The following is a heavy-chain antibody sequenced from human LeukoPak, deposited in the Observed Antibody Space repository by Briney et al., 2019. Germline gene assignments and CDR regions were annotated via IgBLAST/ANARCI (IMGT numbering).Heavy chain of an antibody. J-gene: IGHJ4*02. CDR1: GFTFSNYA. V-gene: IGHV3-23*01. Sequence: PGGSLRLSCAASGFTFSNYAMTWVRQAPGQGLEWVSSITNTGATTYYADSVKGRFTISRDNSKTTLYFQMNSLRVEDTAIYYCAKDRAGYRYGTFEAWGQGALVIVSS. CDR2: ITNTGATT. D-gene: IGHD5-18*01. CDR3: AKDRAGYRYGTFEA.